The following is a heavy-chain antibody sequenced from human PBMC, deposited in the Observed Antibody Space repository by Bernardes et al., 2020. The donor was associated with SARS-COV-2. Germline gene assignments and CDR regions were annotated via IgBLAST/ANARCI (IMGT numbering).Heavy chain of an antibody. D-gene: IGHD6-19*01. J-gene: IGHJ4*02. CDR1: DDAISSGSFY. CDR2: ISASGST. CDR3: ARDSRISVPGTDYFDF. V-gene: IGHV4-61*02. Sequence: SETLSLTCAVSDDAISSGSFYWSWIRQPAGKGLEWVGRISASGSTNYNPSLKSRVTMSVDTSKNQFSLKLTSVTAADTAVYYCARDSRISVPGTDYFDFWGQGILVTVSS.